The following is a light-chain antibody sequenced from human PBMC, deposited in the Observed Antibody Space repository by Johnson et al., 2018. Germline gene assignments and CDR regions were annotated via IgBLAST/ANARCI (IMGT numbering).Light chain of an antibody. V-gene: IGLV1-51*02. Sequence: QSVLTQPPSVSAAPGQKVTISCSGSSSNIGNNYVSWYQQLPGTAPKLLIYENNKRPSGIPDRFSGSKSGTSATLGITGLQTGDEADYYCGTWDSSLSAGNVFGTGPTVPVL. CDR3: GTWDSSLSAGNV. J-gene: IGLJ1*01. CDR2: ENN. CDR1: SSNIGNNY.